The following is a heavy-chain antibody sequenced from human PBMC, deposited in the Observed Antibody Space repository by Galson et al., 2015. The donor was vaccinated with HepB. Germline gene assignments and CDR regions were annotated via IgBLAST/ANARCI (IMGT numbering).Heavy chain of an antibody. D-gene: IGHD2-8*01. CDR3: AKLTTVYATDAFDI. CDR2: ISYDGSNK. CDR1: GFTFSSYG. J-gene: IGHJ3*02. Sequence: SLRLSCAASGFTFSSYGMHWVRQSPGKGLEWVAVISYDGSNKYYADSVKGRFTISRDNSKTTLYLQMNSLRAEDTAVYYCAKLTTVYATDAFDIWGQVTMVTVSS. V-gene: IGHV3-30*18.